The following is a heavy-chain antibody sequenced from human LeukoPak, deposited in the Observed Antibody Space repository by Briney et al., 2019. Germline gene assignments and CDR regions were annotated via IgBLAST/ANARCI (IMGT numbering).Heavy chain of an antibody. J-gene: IGHJ6*03. CDR3: AKVGVYAPYYYYYYVDV. D-gene: IGHD2-8*02. V-gene: IGHV3-30*02. CDR2: IRYDGSNK. CDR1: GFTFSSYG. Sequence: PGGSLRLSCAASGFTFSSYGMHWVRQAPGKGLEWVAFIRYDGSNKYYADSVKGRFTISRDNSKNTLYLQMNSLRAEDTAVYYCAKVGVYAPYYYYYYVDVWGKGTTVIVSS.